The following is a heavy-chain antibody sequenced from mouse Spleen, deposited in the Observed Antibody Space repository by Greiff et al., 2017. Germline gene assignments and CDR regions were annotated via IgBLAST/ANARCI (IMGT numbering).Heavy chain of an antibody. Sequence: EVKLMESGGGLVQPGGSLKLSCATSGFTFSDYYMYWVRQTPEKRLEWVAYISNGGGSTYYPDTVKGRFTISRDNAKNTLYLQMSRLKSEDTAMYYCARQGLLWHFDYWGQGTTLTVSS. CDR1: GFTFSDYY. D-gene: IGHD2-10*01. CDR2: ISNGGGST. J-gene: IGHJ2*01. CDR3: ARQGLLWHFDY. V-gene: IGHV5-12*02.